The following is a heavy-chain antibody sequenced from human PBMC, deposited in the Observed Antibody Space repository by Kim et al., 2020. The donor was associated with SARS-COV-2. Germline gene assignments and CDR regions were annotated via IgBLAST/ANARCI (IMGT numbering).Heavy chain of an antibody. J-gene: IGHJ3*02. CDR2: IWYDGSNK. V-gene: IGHV3-33*01. CDR3: ARAGGNFWSGSDAFDI. D-gene: IGHD3-3*01. Sequence: GGSLRLSCAASGFTFSSYGMHWVRQAPGKGLEWVAVIWYDGSNKYYADSVKGRFTISRDNSKNTLYLQMNSLRAEDTAVYYCARAGGNFWSGSDAFDIWGQGTMVTVSS. CDR1: GFTFSSYG.